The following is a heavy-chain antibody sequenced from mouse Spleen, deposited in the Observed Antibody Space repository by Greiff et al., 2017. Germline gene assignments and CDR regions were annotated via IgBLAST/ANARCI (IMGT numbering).Heavy chain of an antibody. J-gene: IGHJ2*01. Sequence: EVQRVESGPELVKPGASVKISCKASGYSFTGYYMNWVKQSPEKSLEWIGEINPSTGGTTYNQKFKAKATLTVDKSSSTAYMQLKSLTSEDSAVYYCARDYRYMEGYFDYWGQGTTLTVSS. CDR3: ARDYRYMEGYFDY. CDR1: GYSFTGYY. CDR2: INPSTGGT. V-gene: IGHV1-42*01. D-gene: IGHD2-14*01.